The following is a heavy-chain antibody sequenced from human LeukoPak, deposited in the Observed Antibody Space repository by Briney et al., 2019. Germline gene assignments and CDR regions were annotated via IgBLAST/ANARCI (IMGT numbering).Heavy chain of an antibody. V-gene: IGHV4-38-2*02. CDR1: GYSISSGYY. Sequence: SETLSLTCTVSGYSISSGYYWGWIRQPPGKGLEWIGSIYHSGSTYYKPSLKSRVTISVDTSKNQFSLKLRSWTAADTAVYYCARVTSRLGWFDPWGQGTRVTVSS. J-gene: IGHJ5*02. CDR3: ARVTSRLGWFDP. CDR2: IYHSGST. D-gene: IGHD1-14*01.